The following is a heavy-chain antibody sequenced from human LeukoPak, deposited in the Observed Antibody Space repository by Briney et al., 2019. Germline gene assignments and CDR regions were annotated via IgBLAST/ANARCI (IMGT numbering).Heavy chain of an antibody. J-gene: IGHJ4*02. CDR3: AKDILVSVVTLGY. Sequence: GGSLRLSCAASGFTFSSYGMHWVRQAPGKGLEWVAFIRYDGSNKYYADSVKGRFTISRDNSKNTLYLQMNSLRAEDTAVYYCAKDILVSVVTLGYWGQGTLVTVSS. V-gene: IGHV3-30*02. CDR1: GFTFSSYG. D-gene: IGHD4-23*01. CDR2: IRYDGSNK.